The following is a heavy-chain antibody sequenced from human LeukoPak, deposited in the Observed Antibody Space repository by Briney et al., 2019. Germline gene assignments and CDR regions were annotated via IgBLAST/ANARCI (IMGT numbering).Heavy chain of an antibody. Sequence: TGGSLRLSCAASGFIFNSYNMNWVRQAPGKGLEWVSYISFSVNTKYYGDSVKGRFTISRDNAKNSLYLHMDSLRAEDTAVYYCARGAYSSGWAYFDHWGQGTLVTVSS. V-gene: IGHV3-48*04. CDR2: ISFSVNTK. D-gene: IGHD6-19*01. CDR3: ARGAYSSGWAYFDH. CDR1: GFIFNSYN. J-gene: IGHJ4*02.